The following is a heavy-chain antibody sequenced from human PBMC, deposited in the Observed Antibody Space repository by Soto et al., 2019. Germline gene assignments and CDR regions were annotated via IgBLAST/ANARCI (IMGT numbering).Heavy chain of an antibody. Sequence: PGGSLRLSCAASGFTFTSYAISWVRLTPGKGLEWVSAISGSGSNTFYADSVRGRFTISRDNSKNTVFLQMNNLRAEDTAVYFCARDRATFDYWGQGPRVTV. J-gene: IGHJ4*02. D-gene: IGHD1-26*01. CDR3: ARDRATFDY. V-gene: IGHV3-23*01. CDR1: GFTFTSYA. CDR2: ISGSGSNT.